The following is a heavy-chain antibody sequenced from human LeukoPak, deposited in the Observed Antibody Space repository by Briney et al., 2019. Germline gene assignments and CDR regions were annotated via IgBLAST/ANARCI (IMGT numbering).Heavy chain of an antibody. V-gene: IGHV3-53*01. D-gene: IGHD3-10*01. CDR1: GFTVSSNY. CDR2: IYSGGST. CDR3: ARALWFGESREYFQH. Sequence: GGSLRLSCAASGFTVSSNYMSWVRQAPGKGLEGVSVIYSGGSTYYADSVKGRFTISRDNSKNTLYLQMNSLRAEDTAVYYCARALWFGESREYFQHWGQGTLVTVSS. J-gene: IGHJ1*01.